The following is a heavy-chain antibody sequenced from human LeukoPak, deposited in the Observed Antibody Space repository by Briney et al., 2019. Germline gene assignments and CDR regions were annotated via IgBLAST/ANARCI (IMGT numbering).Heavy chain of an antibody. CDR2: IDSSSRTT. CDR3: AKRGYSSSWNFAS. J-gene: IGHJ4*02. D-gene: IGHD6-13*01. Sequence: GGSLRLSCAASGFTFSTYSMNWVRQAPGKGLEWVSFIDSSSRTTFYADSVKGRFTISRDNAKNSLFLQMNSLRPEDTAVYYCAKRGYSSSWNFASWGQGTLVTVSS. CDR1: GFTFSTYS. V-gene: IGHV3-48*04.